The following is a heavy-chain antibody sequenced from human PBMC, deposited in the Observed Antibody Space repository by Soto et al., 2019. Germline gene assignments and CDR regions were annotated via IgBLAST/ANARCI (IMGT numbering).Heavy chain of an antibody. D-gene: IGHD6-19*01. V-gene: IGHV1-18*01. CDR2: ISAYNGNT. CDR3: ARDLAAGLVDY. CDR1: GYTFTSYG. Sequence: QVQLVQSGAEMKKPGASVKVSCKASGYTFTSYGISWVRQAPGQGLEWMGWISAYNGNTNYAQMLQVRVTMTTDTSTSTASMELRSLTSDDTAVYYCARDLAAGLVDYWGQGTLVTVSS. J-gene: IGHJ4*02.